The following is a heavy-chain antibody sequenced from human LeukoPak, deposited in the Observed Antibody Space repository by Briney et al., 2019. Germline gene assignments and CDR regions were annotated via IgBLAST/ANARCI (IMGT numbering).Heavy chain of an antibody. CDR3: ARRLLTGYYEF. V-gene: IGHV3-7*01. CDR1: GFTFSSYW. J-gene: IGHJ4*02. D-gene: IGHD3-9*01. CDR2: IKQDGSEK. Sequence: GGSLRLSCAASGFTFSSYWMSWVRQAPGKGLEWVANIKQDGSEKYYVDSVKGRFTISRDSSKNMLYLQMNSLRAEDTAVYYCARRLLTGYYEFWGQGTLVTVSS.